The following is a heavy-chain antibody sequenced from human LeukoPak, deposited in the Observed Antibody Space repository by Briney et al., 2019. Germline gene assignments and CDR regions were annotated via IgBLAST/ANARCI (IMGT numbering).Heavy chain of an antibody. V-gene: IGHV1-18*01. CDR3: ARAPGITRGTIGFDP. CDR2: ISAYNGNK. D-gene: IGHD1-14*01. J-gene: IGHJ5*02. Sequence: ASVKVSCKAYGYTFSNYGISWVRQPPGQGLEWMGWISAYNGNKKYAQKYQGRVSMTTDTSTSTAYMELRSLRSDETAVYYCARAPGITRGTIGFDPWGQGTLVTVSS. CDR1: GYTFSNYG.